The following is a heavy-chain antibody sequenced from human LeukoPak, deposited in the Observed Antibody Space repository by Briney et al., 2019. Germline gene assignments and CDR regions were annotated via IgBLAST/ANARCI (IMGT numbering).Heavy chain of an antibody. CDR1: GFIFSTDP. CDR2: IRSNGDTV. V-gene: IGHV3-48*02. Sequence: GGSLRLSCVASGFIFSTDPMNWVRQAPGKGLEWVSNIRSNGDTVAYADSVKGRFTTSRDNAKNSLYLQMNSLRDEDTAVYYCARSYDFWSEIDYWGQGTLVTVSS. CDR3: ARSYDFWSEIDY. D-gene: IGHD3-3*01. J-gene: IGHJ4*02.